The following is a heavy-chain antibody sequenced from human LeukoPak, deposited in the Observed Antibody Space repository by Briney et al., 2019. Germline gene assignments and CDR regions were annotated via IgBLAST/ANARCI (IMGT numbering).Heavy chain of an antibody. CDR2: IYTGGST. CDR1: GFTVSSNY. CDR3: ARYGVSSSTSYIDF. Sequence: GGSLRLSCAASGFTVSSNYMSWVRQAPGKGLEWVSIIYTGGSTYYADSVKGRFTISRDNSENTLYLQMNSLRAEDTAVYYCARYGVSSSTSYIDFWGQGTLVTVSS. V-gene: IGHV3-66*01. J-gene: IGHJ4*02. D-gene: IGHD2-2*01.